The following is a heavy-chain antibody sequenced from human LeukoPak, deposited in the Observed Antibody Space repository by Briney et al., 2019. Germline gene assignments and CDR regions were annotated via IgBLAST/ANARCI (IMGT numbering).Heavy chain of an antibody. V-gene: IGHV3-23*01. D-gene: IGHD3-10*01. CDR2: ISGSGGDT. J-gene: IGHJ4*02. Sequence: GGSPRLSCAASGFTFSAYAMSWVRQAPGNGLDWASAISGSGGDTYYADSVKGRFTISRDNSKNTLYLQMNSLRPDGTAVYYCAKPGGPDYWGQGTLVTVSS. CDR3: AKPGGPDY. CDR1: GFTFSAYA.